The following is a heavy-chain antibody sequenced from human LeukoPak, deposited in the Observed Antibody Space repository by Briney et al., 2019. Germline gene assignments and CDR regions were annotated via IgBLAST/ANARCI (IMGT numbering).Heavy chain of an antibody. J-gene: IGHJ6*02. CDR1: GFTFDYYY. CDR3: ARDRISANRGYAMDV. Sequence: PGGSLRLSCAASGFTFDYYYMSWIRQAPGKGLEWVGYINDSGTSAKYADSVRGRFTVSRDNARNSVTLQMNSLRAEDTALYYCARDRISANRGYAMDVWGRGAAVTVSS. V-gene: IGHV3-11*05. D-gene: IGHD3-3*02. CDR2: INDSGTSA.